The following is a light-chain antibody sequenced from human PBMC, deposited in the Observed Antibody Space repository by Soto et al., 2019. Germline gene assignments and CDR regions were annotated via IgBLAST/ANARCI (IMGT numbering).Light chain of an antibody. CDR3: QQYYSTPFT. CDR1: QSVFYSSNNKNY. CDR2: WAS. Sequence: IVITQSPYSLSVSLCERATINCKSSQSVFYSSNNKNYLAWYQQKPGQPPKLLIYWASTRESGVPDRFSGSGSGTDFTLTISSLQAEDVAVYYCQQYYSTPFTFGPGTKVDIK. J-gene: IGKJ3*01. V-gene: IGKV4-1*01.